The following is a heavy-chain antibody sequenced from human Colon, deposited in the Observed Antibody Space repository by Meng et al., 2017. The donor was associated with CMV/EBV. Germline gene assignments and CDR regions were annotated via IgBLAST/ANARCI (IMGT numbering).Heavy chain of an antibody. CDR3: ARTEDCHSTRCYTGFDP. Sequence: LRLSCTVSVGSIASGDYYCTWIRQPPWKGLEWIGLTYYSGRTYYNPSLASRVTLSIDASKNQFSLTLSSVTAADTAVYYCARTEDCHSTRCYTGFDPWGQGTLVTVSS. CDR2: TYYSGRT. V-gene: IGHV4-30-4*08. J-gene: IGHJ5*02. D-gene: IGHD2-2*01. CDR1: VGSIASGDYY.